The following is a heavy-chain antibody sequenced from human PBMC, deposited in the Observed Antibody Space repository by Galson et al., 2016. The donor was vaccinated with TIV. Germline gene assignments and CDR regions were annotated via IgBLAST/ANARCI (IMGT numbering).Heavy chain of an antibody. D-gene: IGHD3-10*01. CDR1: GVSITSRTYY. V-gene: IGHV4-39*07. J-gene: IGHJ4*02. Sequence: SETLSLTCTVSGVSITSRTYYWGWVRQSPGKGLEWIGSVYHSGSTYYNPSLKTRVSTSVDTSKNQFSLKMNSVTAADTAVYYCARAIVWFGDTHLGNDHWGQGTLVTVSS. CDR3: ARAIVWFGDTHLGNDH. CDR2: VYHSGST.